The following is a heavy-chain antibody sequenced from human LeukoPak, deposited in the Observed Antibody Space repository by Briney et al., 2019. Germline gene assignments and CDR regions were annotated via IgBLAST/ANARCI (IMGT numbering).Heavy chain of an antibody. CDR3: ARCRSYFDY. Sequence: GGSLRLSCAASGFTFSSYAMSWVRQAPGKGLEWVSAISGSGGSTYYADSVKGRFTISRDNSKNTLYLQMISLRAEDTAVYCCARCRSYFDYWGQGTLVTVSS. J-gene: IGHJ4*02. CDR2: ISGSGGST. CDR1: GFTFSSYA. V-gene: IGHV3-23*01.